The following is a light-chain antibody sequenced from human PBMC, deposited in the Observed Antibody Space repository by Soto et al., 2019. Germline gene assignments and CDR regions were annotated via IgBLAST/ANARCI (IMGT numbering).Light chain of an antibody. CDR3: QQYGNSPWT. J-gene: IGKJ1*01. CDR1: QSVSSSY. Sequence: EIVLTQSPGTLSLSPGERATLSCRASQSVSSSYLAWYQQKPGQAPSLLIYGASSRATGIPDRFSGSGSGTDFTLTSSRLEPEEFAVYYCQQYGNSPWTFGQGTKVEIK. V-gene: IGKV3-20*01. CDR2: GAS.